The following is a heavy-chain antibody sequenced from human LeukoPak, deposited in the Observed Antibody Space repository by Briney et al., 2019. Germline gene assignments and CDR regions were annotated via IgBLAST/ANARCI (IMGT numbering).Heavy chain of an antibody. CDR2: INSDGSST. Sequence: GGSLRLSCAASGFTFSIYWVHWVRQAPGEGLVWVSSINSDGSSTSYADSVKGRFTISRDNAKNTLYLQMNTLRVEDTAVYYCASLDYWGQGTPVTVSS. V-gene: IGHV3-74*01. CDR1: GFTFSIYW. J-gene: IGHJ4*02. CDR3: ASLDY.